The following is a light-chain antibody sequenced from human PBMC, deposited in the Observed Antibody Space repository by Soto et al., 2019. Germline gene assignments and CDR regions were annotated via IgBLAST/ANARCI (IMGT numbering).Light chain of an antibody. CDR1: SSDVGGYNY. J-gene: IGLJ1*01. V-gene: IGLV2-11*01. CDR2: DVT. CDR3: SSYTSSSTLEDV. Sequence: QSALTQPRSVSGSPGQSVTISCTGTSSDVGGYNYVSWYQQHPGKAPKLMIYDVTKRPSGVSNRFSGSKSGNTASLTISGLQAEDEADYYCSSYTSSSTLEDVFGTGTKVNVL.